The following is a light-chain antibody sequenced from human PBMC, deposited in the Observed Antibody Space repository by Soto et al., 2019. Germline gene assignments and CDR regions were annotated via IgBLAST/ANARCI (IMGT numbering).Light chain of an antibody. V-gene: IGKV1-5*01. J-gene: IGKJ1*01. Sequence: DIRMTQSLPTVYASKGDTVTXTCRASQSVSGWLAWYQQKPGEAHKLMIYDASALTRGVTARFSGSGSGTKFTLTIASLQPDDFATYYCQQYETFSGTFGPGTKLDLK. CDR1: QSVSGW. CDR3: QQYETFSGT. CDR2: DAS.